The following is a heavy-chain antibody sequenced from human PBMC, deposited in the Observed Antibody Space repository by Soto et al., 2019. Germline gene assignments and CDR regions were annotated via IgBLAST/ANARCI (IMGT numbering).Heavy chain of an antibody. Sequence: ASVKVSCKASGYTFTSYYMHWVRQAPGQGREWMGIINPSGGSTSYAQKFQGRVTMTRDTSASTVYMELSSLRSEDTAVYYCAREPRDIVVVVAATSGLDYWGQGXLVTVSS. CDR1: GYTFTSYY. CDR3: AREPRDIVVVVAATSGLDY. D-gene: IGHD2-15*01. J-gene: IGHJ4*02. CDR2: INPSGGST. V-gene: IGHV1-46*01.